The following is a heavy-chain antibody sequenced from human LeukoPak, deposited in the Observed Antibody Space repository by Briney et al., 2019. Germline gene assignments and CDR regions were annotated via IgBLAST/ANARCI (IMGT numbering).Heavy chain of an antibody. Sequence: ASVKVSCKASGGTFSSYAIDWVRQAPGQGLEWMGWISAYNGNTNYAQKLQGRVTMTTDTSTSTAYMELGSLRSDDTAVYYCARLYDFWSGDTRHYYYGMDVWGQGTTVTVSS. V-gene: IGHV1-18*01. CDR3: ARLYDFWSGDTRHYYYGMDV. CDR2: ISAYNGNT. CDR1: GGTFSSYA. D-gene: IGHD3-3*01. J-gene: IGHJ6*02.